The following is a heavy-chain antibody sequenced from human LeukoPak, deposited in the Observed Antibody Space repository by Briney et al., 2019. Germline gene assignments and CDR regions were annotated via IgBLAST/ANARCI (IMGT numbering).Heavy chain of an antibody. CDR2: IYYSAST. D-gene: IGHD5-18*01. V-gene: IGHV4-31*03. Sequence: SQTLSLTCTVSGGSISSGGYYWSWIRQHPGKGLEWIGYIYYSASTYYNPSLKSRVTISVDTSKNQFSLKLSSVTAADTAVYYCARDRNTGDDSFDIWGQGTMVTVSS. CDR3: ARDRNTGDDSFDI. J-gene: IGHJ3*02. CDR1: GGSISSGGYY.